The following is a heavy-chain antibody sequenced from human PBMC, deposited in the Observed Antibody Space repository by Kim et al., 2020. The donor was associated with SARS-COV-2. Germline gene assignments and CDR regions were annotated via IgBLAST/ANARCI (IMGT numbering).Heavy chain of an antibody. CDR2: IKSKTDGGTT. CDR1: GFTFSNAW. J-gene: IGHJ6*02. D-gene: IGHD5-18*01. V-gene: IGHV3-15*01. Sequence: GGSLRLSCAASGFTFSNAWMSWVRQAPGKGLEWVGRIKSKTDGGTTDYAAPVKGRFTISRDDSKNTLYLQMNSLKTEDTAVYYCTTDTFGSWIQLWSPLGFDYYYGMDVWGQGTTVTVSS. CDR3: TTDTFGSWIQLWSPLGFDYYYGMDV.